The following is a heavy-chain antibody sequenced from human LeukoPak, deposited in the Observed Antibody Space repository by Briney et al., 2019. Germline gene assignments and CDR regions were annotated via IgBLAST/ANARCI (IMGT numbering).Heavy chain of an antibody. V-gene: IGHV3-66*01. D-gene: IGHD6-19*01. J-gene: IGHJ4*02. Sequence: GGSLXXXXXASGXXXSSKYMSWVRQAPGRGLEWVSVIYSGGGTSYAASVKGRFTISRDTSKNTLYLQMNSLRADDTAVYYCACSGPYSNGGVMNDYWGQGTLVTVSS. CDR3: ACSGPYSNGGVMNDY. CDR1: GXXXSSKY. CDR2: IYSGGGT.